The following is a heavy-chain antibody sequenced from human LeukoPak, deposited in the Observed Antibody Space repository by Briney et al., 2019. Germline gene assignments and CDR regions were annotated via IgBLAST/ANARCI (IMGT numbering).Heavy chain of an antibody. CDR1: GYTFTSYD. Sequence: ASVKVSCKASGYTFTSYDINWVRQATGQGLEWMGWMNPNSGNTGYAQKLQGRVTMTTDTSTSTAYMELRSLRSDDTAVYYCARDRTGGSSSCDYWGQGTLVTVSS. V-gene: IGHV1-8*02. CDR2: MNPNSGNT. J-gene: IGHJ4*02. D-gene: IGHD2-15*01. CDR3: ARDRTGGSSSCDY.